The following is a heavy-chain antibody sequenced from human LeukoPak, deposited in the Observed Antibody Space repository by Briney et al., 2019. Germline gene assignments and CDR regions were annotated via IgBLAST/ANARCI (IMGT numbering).Heavy chain of an antibody. D-gene: IGHD1-14*01. CDR1: GFTFSNYW. Sequence: GGSLRLSCAASGFTFSNYWMNWVRQAPRKGLEWVANIKQDGSEQYYVDSVKGRFTISRDNAKNSLYLQMNSLRAEDTAVYYCASDPHHASRMDVWGQGTTVTVSS. CDR3: ASDPHHASRMDV. J-gene: IGHJ6*02. CDR2: IKQDGSEQ. V-gene: IGHV3-7*01.